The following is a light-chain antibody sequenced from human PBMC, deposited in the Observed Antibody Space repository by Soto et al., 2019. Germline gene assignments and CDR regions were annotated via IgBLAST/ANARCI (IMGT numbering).Light chain of an antibody. CDR3: LLFYGGVWV. Sequence: QAVVTQEPSLTVSPGGTVTLTCASRTGAVTSGYYPNWFQQKPGQAPRSLIYSTSDKQSWTPARFSGSLLGGKAALTVSGVQPEDEAEYYCLLFYGGVWVFGGGTKLTVL. V-gene: IGLV7-43*01. CDR2: STS. CDR1: TGAVTSGYY. J-gene: IGLJ3*02.